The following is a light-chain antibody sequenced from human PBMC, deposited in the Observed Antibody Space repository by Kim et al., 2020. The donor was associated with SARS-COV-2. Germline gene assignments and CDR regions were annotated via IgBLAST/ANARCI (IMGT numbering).Light chain of an antibody. Sequence: SYELTQPLSVSVALGQTATITCGGDNIKSKHVHWYQQKPGQAPVVVVYRDSIRPSAFVQRLSGSNSGETATLTITRAQVEDEGDYYCQVWDGATVTFRGG. J-gene: IGLJ2*01. CDR3: QVWDGATVT. CDR1: NIKSKH. CDR2: RDS. V-gene: IGLV3-9*01.